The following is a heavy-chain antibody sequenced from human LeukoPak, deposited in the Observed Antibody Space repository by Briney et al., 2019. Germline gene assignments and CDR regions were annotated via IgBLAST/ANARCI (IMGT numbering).Heavy chain of an antibody. V-gene: IGHV3-30*01. J-gene: IGHJ1*01. Sequence: PGGSLRLSCAASGFTFSSYAMHWVRQAPGKGLQWVAVISYDGSNKYYADSVKGRFTISRDNANNFLYLQMNSLRAEDTALYYCARAYKDRSLAGKKESFQHWGQGTLVTVSS. D-gene: IGHD6-19*01. CDR3: ARAYKDRSLAGKKESFQH. CDR2: ISYDGSNK. CDR1: GFTFSSYA.